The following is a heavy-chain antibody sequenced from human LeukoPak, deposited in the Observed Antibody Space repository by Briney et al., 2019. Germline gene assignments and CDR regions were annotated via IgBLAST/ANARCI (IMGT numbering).Heavy chain of an antibody. CDR1: GYSFTSYW. CDR2: IYPGDPDT. CDR3: ARRLSFAVGATDFDY. D-gene: IGHD1-26*01. V-gene: IGHV5-51*01. Sequence: GESLKISCKGSGYSFTSYWIGWVRQMPGKGLEWTGIIYPGDPDTRYSPSFQGQVTISADKSISTAYLQWSSLKASDTAMYYCARRLSFAVGATDFDYWGQGTLVTVSS. J-gene: IGHJ4*02.